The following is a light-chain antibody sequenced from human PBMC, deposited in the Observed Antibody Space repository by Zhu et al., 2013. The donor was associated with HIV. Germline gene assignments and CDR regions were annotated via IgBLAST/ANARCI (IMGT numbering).Light chain of an antibody. Sequence: DVQMTQSPSSMSASVGDRVTITCRASQGVGYFLSWFQEKSGKAPTRLIFAASNLQSGVPPRFSGRGSGTEFTLTISSLQPDDFATYYCQQYKSFPYSFGQGTKLEIK. V-gene: IGKV1-17*03. CDR3: QQYKSFPYS. CDR1: QGVGYF. CDR2: AAS. J-gene: IGKJ2*03.